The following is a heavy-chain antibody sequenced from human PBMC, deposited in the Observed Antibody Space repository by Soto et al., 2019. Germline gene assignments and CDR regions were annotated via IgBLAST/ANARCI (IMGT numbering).Heavy chain of an antibody. CDR3: ARTLFGWGTYYGMDV. Sequence: SETLSLTCTVSGGSISSYYWSWIRQPPGKGLEWIGYIYCSGSTNYNPSLKSRVTISVDTSKNQFSLKLSSVTAADTAVYYCARTLFGWGTYYGMDVWGQGTTVTVSS. CDR2: IYCSGST. D-gene: IGHD3-10*02. V-gene: IGHV4-59*01. J-gene: IGHJ6*02. CDR1: GGSISSYY.